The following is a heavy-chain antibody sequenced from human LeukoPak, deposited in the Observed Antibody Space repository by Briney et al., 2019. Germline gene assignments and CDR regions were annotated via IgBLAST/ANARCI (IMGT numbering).Heavy chain of an antibody. CDR1: GFTVSSNY. V-gene: IGHV3-66*01. CDR2: IYSGGST. D-gene: IGHD6-13*01. CDR3: ARSLQQQPFDY. Sequence: PGGSLRLSCAASGFTVSSNYMSWVRQAPGKGLEWVSVIYSGGSTYYADSVKGRFTISRDNSKNTPYLQMNSLRAEDTAVYYCARSLQQQPFDYWGQGTLVTVSS. J-gene: IGHJ4*02.